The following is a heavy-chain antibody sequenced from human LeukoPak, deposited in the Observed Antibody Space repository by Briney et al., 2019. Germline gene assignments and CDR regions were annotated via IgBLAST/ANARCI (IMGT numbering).Heavy chain of an antibody. J-gene: IGHJ4*02. CDR1: GFSFFNAW. V-gene: IGHV3-21*01. CDR3: ARVLREYSSSSGDY. CDR2: ISSSSSYI. Sequence: GGSLRLSCAASGFSFFNAWMSWVRQAPGKGLEWVSSISSSSSYIYYADSVKGRFTISRDNAKNSLYLQMNSLRAEDTAVYFCARVLREYSSSSGDYWGQGTLVTVSS. D-gene: IGHD6-6*01.